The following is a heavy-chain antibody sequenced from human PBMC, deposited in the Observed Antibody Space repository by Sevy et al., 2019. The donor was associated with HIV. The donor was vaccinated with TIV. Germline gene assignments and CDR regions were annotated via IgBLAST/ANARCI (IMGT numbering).Heavy chain of an antibody. CDR3: ARFEYGDYVSHFEY. CDR2: IYYSGTT. Sequence: SETLSLTCTVSGGSINSDSYYWGWIRQPPGKGLEWIGNIYYSGTTYYNPSLKSRVTISVDTSKNQFSLRLSSVTAADTAVYYCARFEYGDYVSHFEYWGQGTLVTVSS. D-gene: IGHD2-21*02. CDR1: GGSINSDSYY. V-gene: IGHV4-39*01. J-gene: IGHJ4*02.